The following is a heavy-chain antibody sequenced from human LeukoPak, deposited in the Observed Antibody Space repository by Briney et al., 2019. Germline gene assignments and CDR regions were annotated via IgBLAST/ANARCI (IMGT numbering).Heavy chain of an antibody. Sequence: QAGGSLRLSCAASGFTFSSYGMSWVRQAPGKGLEWVSAISGSGGSTYYADSVKGRFTISRDNSKNTLYLQMNSLRAEDTAVYYCAKGRGIAVAGTGRWGQGTLVTVSS. CDR2: ISGSGGST. CDR1: GFTFSSYG. D-gene: IGHD6-19*01. J-gene: IGHJ4*02. V-gene: IGHV3-23*01. CDR3: AKGRGIAVAGTGR.